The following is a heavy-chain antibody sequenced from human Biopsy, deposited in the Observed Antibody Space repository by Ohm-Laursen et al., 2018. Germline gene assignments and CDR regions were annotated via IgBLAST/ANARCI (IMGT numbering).Heavy chain of an antibody. J-gene: IGHJ6*02. CDR1: GGSISSGNDY. Sequence: PSETLSLTCTVSGGSISSGNDYWSWIRQHPGKGLEWIGYLYYSGSTNYNPSLKSRVTISGDTSKNQFSLMLNSVTAADTAVYYCARDSSSWYRHYYYAMDVWGQGTTVTVSS. CDR3: ARDSSSWYRHYYYAMDV. CDR2: LYYSGST. D-gene: IGHD6-13*01. V-gene: IGHV4-61*01.